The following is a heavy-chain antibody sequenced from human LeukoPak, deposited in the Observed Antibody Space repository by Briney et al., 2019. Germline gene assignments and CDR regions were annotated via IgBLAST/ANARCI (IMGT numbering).Heavy chain of an antibody. CDR1: GYTFTGSY. Sequence: ASVKVSCKASGYTFTGSYIQWLRQAPGQGPEWMGWINADNGDTKYTQKFQGRVTMTRDTSISTAYMELSRLRSDDTAVYYCARPSGGYYDSSGYYPYYFDYWGQGTLVTVSS. D-gene: IGHD3-22*01. CDR3: ARPSGGYYDSSGYYPYYFDY. CDR2: INADNGDT. J-gene: IGHJ4*02. V-gene: IGHV1-2*02.